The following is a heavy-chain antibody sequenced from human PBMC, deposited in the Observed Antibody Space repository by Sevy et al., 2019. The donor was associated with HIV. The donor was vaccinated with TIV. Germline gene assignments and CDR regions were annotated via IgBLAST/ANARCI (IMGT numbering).Heavy chain of an antibody. D-gene: IGHD1-1*01. J-gene: IGHJ3*02. V-gene: IGHV1-24*01. CDR3: ATDASTTTGSHDAFDI. CDR1: GYTLTELS. CDR2: FDPEDGET. Sequence: ASVKVSCKVSGYTLTELSMHWVRQAPGKGLEWMGGFDPEDGETIYAQKFQGRVTMTEDTSTDTAYMELSSLSSEDTAVYYCATDASTTTGSHDAFDIWGQGTMVTVSS.